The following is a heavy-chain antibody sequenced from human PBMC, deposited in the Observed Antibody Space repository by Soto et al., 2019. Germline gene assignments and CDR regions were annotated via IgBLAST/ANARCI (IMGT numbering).Heavy chain of an antibody. V-gene: IGHV1-69*01. CDR2: IVPMLGIG. CDR3: AGDLGVSVRDY. Sequence: QVQLVQSGAEVRKPGSSVKVSCKASGVDFSGLGLGWVRQAPGQGLEWMGGIVPMLGIGSYAEKFRGRVTITADESTSTAYLELRSLTSPDTAVYYCAGDLGVSVRDYWGQGTPVIVSS. J-gene: IGHJ4*02. CDR1: GVDFSGLG. D-gene: IGHD2-8*01.